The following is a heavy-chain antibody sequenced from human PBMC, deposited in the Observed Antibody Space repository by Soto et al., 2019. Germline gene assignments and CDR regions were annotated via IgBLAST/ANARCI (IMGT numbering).Heavy chain of an antibody. CDR2: ISGRGDDT. D-gene: IGHD3-22*01. CDR1: GFTFSSYA. Sequence: PGGSLSLSCAASGFTFSSYAMTWVRQAPGKGLEWVSTISGRGDDTYYTDSVKGRFTTCRDNSKNTLYVHMNSLRAEDTAVYYCARAQPTYSSSYFDYWGQGTLVTVSS. V-gene: IGHV3-23*01. J-gene: IGHJ4*02. CDR3: ARAQPTYSSSYFDY.